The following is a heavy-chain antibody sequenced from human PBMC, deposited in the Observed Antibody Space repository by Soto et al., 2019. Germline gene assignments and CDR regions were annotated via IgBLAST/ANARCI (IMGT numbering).Heavy chain of an antibody. D-gene: IGHD3-22*01. CDR1: GFTFSSYA. CDR2: ISGSGGST. V-gene: IGHV3-23*01. J-gene: IGHJ4*02. Sequence: GGSLRLSCAASGFTFSSYAMSWVRQAPGKGLEWVSAISGSGGSTYYADSVKGRFTISRDNSKNTLYLQMNSLRAEDTAVYYCAKDAGRYYDSSGYYYAYYFDYWGQGTLVTVSS. CDR3: AKDAGRYYDSSGYYYAYYFDY.